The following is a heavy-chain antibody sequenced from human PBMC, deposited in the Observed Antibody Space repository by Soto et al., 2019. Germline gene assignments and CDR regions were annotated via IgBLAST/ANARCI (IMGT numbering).Heavy chain of an antibody. J-gene: IGHJ5*02. V-gene: IGHV1-2*02. D-gene: IGHD1-7*01. CDR1: GYTXTGYY. CDR2: INPNSGGT. CDR3: ARETGTTTWFDP. Sequence: SXKVSYKASGYTXTGYYMHLVRQAPGQGLEWMGWINPNSGGTNYAQKFQGMFNITSDTSISTAYIELSRPRSDDTAVYYFARETGTTTWFDPWGQGTLLTVSP.